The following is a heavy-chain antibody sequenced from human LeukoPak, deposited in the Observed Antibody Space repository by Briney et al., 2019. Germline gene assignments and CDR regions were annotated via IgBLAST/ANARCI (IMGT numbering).Heavy chain of an antibody. J-gene: IGHJ6*03. V-gene: IGHV3-20*04. Sequence: GGSLRLSCAASGFTLDDYGMSWVRQAPGKGLEWVSGINWNGGSTDYADSVKGRFTISRDNAKNSLYLQMNSLRAEDMALYYCARALVAAGYYYYMDVWGKGTTVTVSS. CDR2: INWNGGST. CDR3: ARALVAAGYYYYMDV. D-gene: IGHD6-13*01. CDR1: GFTLDDYG.